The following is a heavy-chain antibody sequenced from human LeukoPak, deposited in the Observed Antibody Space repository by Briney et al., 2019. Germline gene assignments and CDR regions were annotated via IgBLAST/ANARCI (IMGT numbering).Heavy chain of an antibody. CDR3: ARSRQRNYYDSSGYTNWFDP. D-gene: IGHD3-22*01. CDR1: GGSISNYY. Sequence: PSETLSLTCTVSGGSISNYYWSWIRQPPGKGLEWIGYIHYSGSTNYNPSLKSRVTISVDTSKNQFSLKLSSVTAADTAVYYCARSRQRNYYDSSGYTNWFDPWGQGTLVTVSS. J-gene: IGHJ5*02. V-gene: IGHV4-59*01. CDR2: IHYSGST.